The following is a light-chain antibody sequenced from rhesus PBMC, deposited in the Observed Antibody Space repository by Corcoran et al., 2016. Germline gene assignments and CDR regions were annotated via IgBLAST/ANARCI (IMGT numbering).Light chain of an antibody. V-gene: IGKV2-104*02. J-gene: IGKJ4*01. CDR3: MQALEFPLT. CDR1: QSLLDREDGNTY. Sequence: DIVMTQTPLSLPVTPGEPASISCRSSQSLLDREDGNTYLDWYLQTPGQSPQLLIYEVSNRASGVPDRFSGSVSDTDFTLKISRVEAEEVGVYYCMQALEFPLTFGGGTKVEIK. CDR2: EVS.